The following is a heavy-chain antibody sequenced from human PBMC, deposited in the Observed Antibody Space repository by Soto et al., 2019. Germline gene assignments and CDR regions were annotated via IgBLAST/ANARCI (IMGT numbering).Heavy chain of an antibody. CDR3: ARERRYAPLPY. CDR1: GYTFRNYG. Sequence: QVQLEQSGAEVKRPGASVRVSCKAFGYTFRNYGITWVRQAPGQGLEWMGWVSAYNRNPNYAQNFQARVTMTTDTSTSTAYMELRSLRSDDTAIYYCARERRYAPLPYWGQGTLISVSP. J-gene: IGHJ4*02. CDR2: VSAYNRNP. V-gene: IGHV1-18*01. D-gene: IGHD1-1*01.